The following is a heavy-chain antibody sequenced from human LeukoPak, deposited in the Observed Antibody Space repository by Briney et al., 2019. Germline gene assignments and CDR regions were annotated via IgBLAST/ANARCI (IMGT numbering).Heavy chain of an antibody. J-gene: IGHJ4*02. V-gene: IGHV1-18*01. CDR1: GYTFTSYG. CDR2: ISAYNGNT. D-gene: IGHD2-15*01. CDR3: ARSPPVVVAASPDY. Sequence: ASVKVSCKASGYTFTSYGISWVRQAPGQGLEWMGWISAYNGNTNYAQKLQGRVTMTTDTSTSTAYMELRSLRSDDTAVYYCARSPPVVVAASPDYWGQGTLVTVSS.